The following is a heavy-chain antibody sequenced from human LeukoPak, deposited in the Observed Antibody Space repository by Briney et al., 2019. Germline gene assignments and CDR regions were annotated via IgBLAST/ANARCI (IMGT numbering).Heavy chain of an antibody. V-gene: IGHV3-66*02. CDR2: IYSGGST. Sequence: GGSLRLSCAASGFTVCSNYMSWVRQAPGKGLEWVSVIYSGGSTYYADSVKGRFTISRDNSKNTLYLQMNSLRAEDTAVYYCASDTILNDFWSGYDDYWGQGTLVTVSS. CDR3: ASDTILNDFWSGYDDY. D-gene: IGHD3-3*01. J-gene: IGHJ4*02. CDR1: GFTVCSNY.